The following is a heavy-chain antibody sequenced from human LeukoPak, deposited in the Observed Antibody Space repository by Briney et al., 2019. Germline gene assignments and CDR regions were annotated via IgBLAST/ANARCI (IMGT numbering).Heavy chain of an antibody. Sequence: ASVKVSCKASGYTFTSYGISWVRQAPGQGLEWMGWISAYNGNTNYAQKLQGRVTMTTDTSTSTAYMELRSLRSDDTAVYYCARDGVDYYGSGSFDYWGQGTLVTVSS. V-gene: IGHV1-18*01. D-gene: IGHD3-10*01. CDR1: GYTFTSYG. CDR3: ARDGVDYYGSGSFDY. J-gene: IGHJ4*02. CDR2: ISAYNGNT.